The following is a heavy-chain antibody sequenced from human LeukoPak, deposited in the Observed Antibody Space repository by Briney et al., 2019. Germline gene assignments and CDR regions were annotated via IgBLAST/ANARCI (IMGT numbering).Heavy chain of an antibody. CDR2: IYYSGST. D-gene: IGHD3-10*01. CDR3: VRQTYGSGGYYNLDC. V-gene: IGHV4-39*01. CDR1: GGSISSSTHY. Sequence: SSETLSLTCTVSGGSISSSTHYWGWIRQPPGKGLEWIGTIYYSGSTYYNPSLKSRATISVDTSKNQFSLKLGSVTAADTAVYYCVRQTYGSGGYYNLDCWGQGTLVTVSS. J-gene: IGHJ4*02.